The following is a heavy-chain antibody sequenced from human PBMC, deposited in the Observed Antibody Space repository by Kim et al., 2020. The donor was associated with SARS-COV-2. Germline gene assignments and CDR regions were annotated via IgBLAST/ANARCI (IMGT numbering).Heavy chain of an antibody. Sequence: SETLSLTCTVSSGSISSSLYYWGWIRQSPGKGLEWIGSVSYNGGNYYKPSLKRRVTVALDTSKNQFSLKLISVTAADTAVYYCARRDDRIGYFDFWGQGTLVTVSS. D-gene: IGHD3-22*01. CDR1: SGSISSSLYY. CDR2: VSYNGGN. V-gene: IGHV4-39*01. J-gene: IGHJ4*02. CDR3: ARRDDRIGYFDF.